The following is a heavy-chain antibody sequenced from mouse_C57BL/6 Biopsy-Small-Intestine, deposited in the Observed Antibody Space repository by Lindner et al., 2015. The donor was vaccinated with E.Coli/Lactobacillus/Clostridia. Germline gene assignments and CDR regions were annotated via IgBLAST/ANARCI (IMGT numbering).Heavy chain of an antibody. D-gene: IGHD1-1*01. CDR3: ATTVVPTKGTIDY. J-gene: IGHJ4*01. Sequence: VQLQESGGGLVKPGGSLKLSCAASGFTFSDYGMHWVRQAPEKGLEWVASISSGSTTIYYADTVKGRFTISRDNAKNTLFLQMTSLRSEDTAMYYCATTVVPTKGTIDYWGQGTSVTVSS. V-gene: IGHV5-17*01. CDR2: ISSGSTTI. CDR1: GFTFSDYG.